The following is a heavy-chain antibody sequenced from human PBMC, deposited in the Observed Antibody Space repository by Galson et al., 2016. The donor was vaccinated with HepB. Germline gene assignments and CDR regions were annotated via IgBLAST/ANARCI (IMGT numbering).Heavy chain of an antibody. J-gene: IGHJ5*02. CDR3: SLHIYCDDGGCHNP. D-gene: IGHD3-22*01. Sequence: SVKVSCKASATFSSYTISWVRQAPGQGLVWMGQISPVLGVSKYAQDLQGDVTFTADKSTSTVYMELRNLRVADTAVYFCSLHIYCDDGGCHNPWGQGTLVTVSS. V-gene: IGHV1-69*02. CDR2: ISPVLGVS. CDR1: ATFSSYT.